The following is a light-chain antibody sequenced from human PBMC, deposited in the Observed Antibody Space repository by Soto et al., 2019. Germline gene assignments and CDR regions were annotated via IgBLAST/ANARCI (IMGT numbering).Light chain of an antibody. CDR3: RSYTSSSTPWV. V-gene: IGLV2-14*01. CDR2: EVS. Sequence: QSALTQPASVSGSPGQSITISCTGTRSDVGGYNYVSWYQQHPGKAPKLMIYEVSNRPSGVSNRFSGSKSGNTASLTISGLQAEDEADYYCRSYTSSSTPWVFGGGTKVTVL. CDR1: RSDVGGYNY. J-gene: IGLJ3*02.